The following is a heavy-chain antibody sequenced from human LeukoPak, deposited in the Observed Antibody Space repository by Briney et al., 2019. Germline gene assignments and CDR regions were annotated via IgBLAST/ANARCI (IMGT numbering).Heavy chain of an antibody. Sequence: ASVKVSCKASGYTFTSYGISWVRQAPGQGLEWMGWISAYNGNTNYAQKLQGRVTMTTDTSTSTAYMELRSLRSDDTAVYYCARDSPQTDYYYDSSGYYPAGYWGQGTLVTVSS. CDR3: ARDSPQTDYYYDSSGYYPAGY. D-gene: IGHD3-22*01. CDR2: ISAYNGNT. J-gene: IGHJ4*02. V-gene: IGHV1-18*01. CDR1: GYTFTSYG.